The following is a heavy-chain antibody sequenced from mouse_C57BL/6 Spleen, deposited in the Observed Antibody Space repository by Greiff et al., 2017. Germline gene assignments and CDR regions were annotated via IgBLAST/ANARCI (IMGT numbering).Heavy chain of an antibody. CDR3: ARDRTPYFDY. CDR2: ISDGGSYT. J-gene: IGHJ2*01. V-gene: IGHV5-4*01. CDR1: GFTFSSYA. Sequence: EVKLVASGGGLVKPGGSLKLSCAASGFTFSSYAMSWVRQTPETRLEWVATISDGGSYTSYPDNVKGRFTISRDNAKNNLYLQMSHLKSEDTARYYCARDRTPYFDYWGQGTTLTVAS.